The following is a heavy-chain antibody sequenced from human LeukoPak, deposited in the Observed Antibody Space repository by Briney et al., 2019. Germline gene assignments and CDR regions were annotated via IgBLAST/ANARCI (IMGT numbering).Heavy chain of an antibody. Sequence: GGSLRLSCAASGFTFSSFGIHWVRQAPGKGLEWVALISNDGSNKYYVDSVKGRFTISRDNSKNTVYLQMNSLRGEDTAAYYCAKPNIGYCSTTSCYMYYYYGMDVWGQGTTVTVSS. J-gene: IGHJ6*02. V-gene: IGHV3-30*18. D-gene: IGHD2-2*02. CDR3: AKPNIGYCSTTSCYMYYYYGMDV. CDR2: ISNDGSNK. CDR1: GFTFSSFG.